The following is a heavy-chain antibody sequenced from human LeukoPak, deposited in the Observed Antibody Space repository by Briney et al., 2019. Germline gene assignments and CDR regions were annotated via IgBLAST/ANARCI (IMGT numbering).Heavy chain of an antibody. CDR2: IRYDGSNK. J-gene: IGHJ1*01. D-gene: IGHD3-3*01. Sequence: GGSLRLSCAASGFTFSSYGMHWVRQAPGKGLEWVAFIRYDGSNKYYADSVKGRFTISRDNSKNTLYLQMNSLRAEDTAVYYXXXXGYRGXXXXLLTXEYFQHWGQGTLVTVSS. V-gene: IGHV3-30*02. CDR1: GFTFSSYG. CDR3: XXXGYRGXXXXLLTXEYFQH.